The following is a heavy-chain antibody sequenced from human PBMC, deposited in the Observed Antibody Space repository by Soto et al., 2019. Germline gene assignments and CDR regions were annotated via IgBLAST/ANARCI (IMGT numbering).Heavy chain of an antibody. Sequence: QVTLKESGPVLVKPTETLTLTCTVSGFSLSNARMGVSWIRQPPGKALEWLAHIFSNDEKSYSTSLKSRITISKDTSKSQVVLTMTNMDPVDTATYYCARIRRDFWSGQTRYYFDYWGQGTLVTVSS. J-gene: IGHJ4*02. CDR3: ARIRRDFWSGQTRYYFDY. CDR1: GFSLSNARMG. V-gene: IGHV2-26*01. D-gene: IGHD3-3*01. CDR2: IFSNDEK.